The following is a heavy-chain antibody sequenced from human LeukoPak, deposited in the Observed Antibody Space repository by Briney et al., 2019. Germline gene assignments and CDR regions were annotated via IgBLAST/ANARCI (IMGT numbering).Heavy chain of an antibody. CDR1: GFTVSSNF. V-gene: IGHV3-66*01. D-gene: IGHD1-1*01. Sequence: PGGSLRLSCAASGFTVSSNFMSWVRQAPGKGLEWVSVIFSGGTIYYADSVKGRFTISRDNSKNTLYLQMNSLRAEDTAVYYCAKSPFRYPFDYWGQGTLVTVSS. CDR2: IFSGGTI. CDR3: AKSPFRYPFDY. J-gene: IGHJ4*02.